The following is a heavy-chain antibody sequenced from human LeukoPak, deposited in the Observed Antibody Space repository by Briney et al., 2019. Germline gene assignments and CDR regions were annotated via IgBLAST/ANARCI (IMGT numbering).Heavy chain of an antibody. CDR3: ARDLRKYYYDSSGHDNWFDP. CDR1: GFTFSSYW. Sequence: HPGGSLRLSCAASGFTFSSYWMHWVRQAPGKGLVWVSRINSDGSSTSYADSVKGRFTISRDNAKNTLYLQMNSLRAEDTAVYYCARDLRKYYYDSSGHDNWFDPRGQGTLVTVSS. CDR2: INSDGSST. D-gene: IGHD3-22*01. V-gene: IGHV3-74*01. J-gene: IGHJ5*02.